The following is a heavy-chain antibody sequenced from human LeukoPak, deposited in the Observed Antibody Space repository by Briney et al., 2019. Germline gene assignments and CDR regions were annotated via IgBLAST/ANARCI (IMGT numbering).Heavy chain of an antibody. CDR3: ARLGQWLNAFDI. V-gene: IGHV4-59*01. J-gene: IGHJ3*02. CDR2: IYYSGST. Sequence: PSETLSLTCAVCGGSFSGYYWSWIRQPPGKGLEWIGYIYYSGSTNYNPSLKSRVTISVDTSKNQFSLKLSSVTAADTAVYYCARLGQWLNAFDIWGQGTMVTVSS. CDR1: GGSFSGYY. D-gene: IGHD6-19*01.